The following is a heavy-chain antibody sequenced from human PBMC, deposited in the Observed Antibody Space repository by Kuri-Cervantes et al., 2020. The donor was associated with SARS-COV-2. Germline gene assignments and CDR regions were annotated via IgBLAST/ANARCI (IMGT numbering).Heavy chain of an antibody. CDR1: GFTFDDYT. J-gene: IGHJ4*02. D-gene: IGHD3-22*01. Sequence: GESLKISCAASGFTFDDYTMHWVRQAPGKGLEWVSAISRSGASTYYADSVKGRFTISRDNSRNTLNLQMNSLRAEDTAVYYCAKRYDTSGDYWHYFDYWGQGTLVTVSS. V-gene: IGHV3-23*01. CDR3: AKRYDTSGDYWHYFDY. CDR2: ISRSGAST.